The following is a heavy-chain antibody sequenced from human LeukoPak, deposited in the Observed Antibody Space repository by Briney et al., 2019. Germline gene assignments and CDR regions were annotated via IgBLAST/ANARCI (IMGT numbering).Heavy chain of an antibody. Sequence: PGGSLRLSCAASGFTFSSYAMHWVRQAPGKGLEWVAVISYDGSNKYYADSVKGRFTISRDNSKNTLYLQMNSLRAEDTAVYYCARDFGIAVAGPLDYWGQGTLVTVSS. CDR1: GFTFSSYA. CDR2: ISYDGSNK. V-gene: IGHV3-30*04. J-gene: IGHJ4*02. CDR3: ARDFGIAVAGPLDY. D-gene: IGHD6-19*01.